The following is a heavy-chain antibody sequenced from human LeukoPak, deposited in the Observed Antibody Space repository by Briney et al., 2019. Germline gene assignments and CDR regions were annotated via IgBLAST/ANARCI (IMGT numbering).Heavy chain of an antibody. Sequence: ASVKVSCKASGYTFTSRYIHWVRQAPGQGLEWMGIINPSGGSTNYAQKFQGRVTVTRDTSTSTVYMELSSLRSEDTAVYYCARGVVAATIYYYYYGMDVWGQGTTVTVSS. CDR1: GYTFTSRY. V-gene: IGHV1-46*01. CDR3: ARGVVAATIYYYYYGMDV. D-gene: IGHD2-15*01. J-gene: IGHJ6*02. CDR2: INPSGGST.